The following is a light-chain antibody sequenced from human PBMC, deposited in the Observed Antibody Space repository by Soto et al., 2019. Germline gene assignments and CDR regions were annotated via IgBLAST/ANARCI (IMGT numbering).Light chain of an antibody. J-gene: IGLJ1*01. CDR3: CSYGSDNTYL. CDR2: EAS. CDR1: SSDVGTYGF. V-gene: IGLV2-23*01. Sequence: QSALSQPAPMSGSPGQSITISCTGTSSDVGTYGFVSWYQQTPGKAPKVLIYEASKRPSGVSSRFSGSESGNTASLTISGLEAEDEADYYCCSYGSDNTYLFGTGTKV.